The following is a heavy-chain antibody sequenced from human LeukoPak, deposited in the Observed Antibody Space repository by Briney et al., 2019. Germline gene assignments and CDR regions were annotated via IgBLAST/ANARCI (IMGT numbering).Heavy chain of an antibody. V-gene: IGHV4-61*08. CDR3: ARQGGGFWYFDL. J-gene: IGHJ2*01. Sequence: PSETLSLTCTVSGGSISSGGYYWSWLRQHPGKGLEWIGYIYYSGSTNYNPSLKSRVTISVDTSKNQFSLKLSSVTAADTAVHYCARQGGGFWYFDLWGRGTLVTVSS. CDR1: GGSISSGGYY. D-gene: IGHD6-25*01. CDR2: IYYSGST.